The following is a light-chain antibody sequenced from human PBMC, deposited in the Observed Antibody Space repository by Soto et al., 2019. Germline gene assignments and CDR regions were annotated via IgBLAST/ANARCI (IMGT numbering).Light chain of an antibody. CDR1: TSDVGAYRY. V-gene: IGLV2-14*01. CDR3: SSYSTSTSLYV. J-gene: IGLJ3*02. CDR2: EVT. Sequence: QSVLTQPASVSGSPGQSITISCTGTTSDVGAYRYVSWYQQHPGKAPKLIIYEVTSRPSGVSNRFSGSKSDNTASLTISGLQADDEADYYCSSYSTSTSLYVFGGGTQLTVL.